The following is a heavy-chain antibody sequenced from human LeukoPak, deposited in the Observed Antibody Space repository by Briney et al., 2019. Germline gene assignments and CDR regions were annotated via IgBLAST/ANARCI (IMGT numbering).Heavy chain of an antibody. CDR2: INTSGNT. V-gene: IGHV4-4*07. Sequence: PSETLSLTCTVSGGSISSYYWSWIRQPAGKGLEWIGRINTSGNTNYNPSLKSRVTISADKSKNQSSLKLSSVTAADTAVYYCARLWSTDCSGGTCPHQPNYWGQGTLVTASS. CDR3: ARLWSTDCSGGTCPHQPNY. J-gene: IGHJ4*02. CDR1: GGSISSYY. D-gene: IGHD2-15*01.